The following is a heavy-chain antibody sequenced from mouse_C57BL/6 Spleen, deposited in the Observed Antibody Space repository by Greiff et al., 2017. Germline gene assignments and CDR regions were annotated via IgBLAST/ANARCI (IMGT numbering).Heavy chain of an antibody. V-gene: IGHV2-2*01. Sequence: VQGVESGPGLVQPSQSLSITCTVSGFSLTSYGVHWVRQSPGKGLEWLGVIWSGGSTDYNAAFISRLSISKDNSKSQVFFKMNSLQADDTAIYYCARKRGETAQATYAMDYWGQGTSVTVSS. D-gene: IGHD3-2*02. CDR1: GFSLTSYG. CDR3: ARKRGETAQATYAMDY. J-gene: IGHJ4*01. CDR2: IWSGGST.